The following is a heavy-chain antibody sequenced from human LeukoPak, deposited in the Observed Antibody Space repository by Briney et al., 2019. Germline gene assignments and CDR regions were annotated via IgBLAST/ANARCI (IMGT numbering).Heavy chain of an antibody. J-gene: IGHJ4*02. Sequence: GGSLRLSCAASGFTFSSYSMNWVRQAPGKGLEWVSSISSSSSYIYYADSVKGRFTISRDNAKNSLYLQMNSLRAGDTAVYYCAREGEEGAVATWGQGTLVTVSS. V-gene: IGHV3-21*01. CDR3: AREGEEGAVAT. CDR1: GFTFSSYS. D-gene: IGHD6-19*01. CDR2: ISSSSSYI.